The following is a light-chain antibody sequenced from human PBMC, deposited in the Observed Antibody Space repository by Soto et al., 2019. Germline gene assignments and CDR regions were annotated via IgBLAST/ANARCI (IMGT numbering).Light chain of an antibody. J-gene: IGLJ2*01. CDR3: LLSYGGPRI. Sequence: QAVVTQEPSLTVSPGGTVTLTCGSSTGAVTSGHFPFWFQQKPGQASRTLIFDTSNKHSWTPARFSGSLLGGKAALTLSGAQPEDEAEYYCLLSYGGPRIFGGGTKLTVL. V-gene: IGLV7-46*01. CDR2: DTS. CDR1: TGAVTSGHF.